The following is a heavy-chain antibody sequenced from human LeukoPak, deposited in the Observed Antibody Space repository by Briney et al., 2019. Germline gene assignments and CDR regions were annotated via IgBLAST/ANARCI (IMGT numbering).Heavy chain of an antibody. CDR3: AKGGHFSWFDP. Sequence: GGSLRLSCAASGFTFRNSAMTWVRQAPGKGLEWVSTISGFGESTFYADSVKGRFTISRDNFKDTLYLQMNTLRADDTALYYCAKGGHFSWFDPWGQGTLVTVSS. J-gene: IGHJ5*02. D-gene: IGHD1-26*01. CDR2: ISGFGEST. CDR1: GFTFRNSA. V-gene: IGHV3-23*01.